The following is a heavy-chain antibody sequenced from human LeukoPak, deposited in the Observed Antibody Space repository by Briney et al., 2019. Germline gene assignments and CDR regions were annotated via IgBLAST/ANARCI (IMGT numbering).Heavy chain of an antibody. CDR2: ISDSGT. Sequence: GGSLRLSCAASGFTFSTDVMRWVRQAPGKGLEWVSSISDSGTYYADSVKGRFTISRDNAKNSLYLQMNSLRAEDTAVYYCARSTGMGFSNYWGQGTLVTVSS. J-gene: IGHJ4*02. D-gene: IGHD1-20*01. CDR3: ARSTGMGFSNY. CDR1: GFTFSTDV. V-gene: IGHV3-21*01.